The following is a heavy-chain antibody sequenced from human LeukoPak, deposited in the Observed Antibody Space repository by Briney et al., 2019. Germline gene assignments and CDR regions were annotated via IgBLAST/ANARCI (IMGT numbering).Heavy chain of an antibody. CDR1: GFTFSNYG. J-gene: IGHJ4*02. D-gene: IGHD3/OR15-3a*01. V-gene: IGHV3-30*18. CDR3: AKESTWTGTDTNYFAY. CDR2: ISNDGTNK. Sequence: PGRSLRLSCAASGFTFSNYGMHWVRQAPGKGLEWVAVISNDGTNKYYADSVKGRFTFSRDNSKTTLYLQMNSLRTEDTAVYYCAKESTWTGTDTNYFAYWGQGTLVTVSS.